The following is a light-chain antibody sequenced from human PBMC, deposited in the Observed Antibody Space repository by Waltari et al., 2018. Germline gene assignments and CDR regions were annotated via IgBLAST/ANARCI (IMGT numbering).Light chain of an antibody. CDR3: QHYVRLPVT. CDR2: GAS. Sequence: EIVLTPSPGTLSLSPGERVTLSCRASQSVSRTLAWYQQKPGQAPRLLIYGASNRATGIPDRFSGSGSGTDFSLTISRLEPEDFAVYYCQHYVRLPVTFGQGTKVEIK. CDR1: QSVSRT. V-gene: IGKV3-20*01. J-gene: IGKJ1*01.